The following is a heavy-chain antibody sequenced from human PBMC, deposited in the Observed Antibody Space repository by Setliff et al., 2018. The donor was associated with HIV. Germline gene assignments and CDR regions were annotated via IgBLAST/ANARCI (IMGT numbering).Heavy chain of an antibody. D-gene: IGHD3-22*01. J-gene: IGHJ4*02. Sequence: PSETLSLTCAVSGGSISGSYWSWIRQTPGKGLEWIGKINHGGSAHFNPSLKSRVTISLDKSENQFSLKLTSVTAADTAIYYCAREGTYYDSSGYPVAEAIDYWGQGALVTVSS. CDR3: AREGTYYDSSGYPVAEAIDY. CDR1: GGSISGSY. V-gene: IGHV4-34*01. CDR2: INHGGSA.